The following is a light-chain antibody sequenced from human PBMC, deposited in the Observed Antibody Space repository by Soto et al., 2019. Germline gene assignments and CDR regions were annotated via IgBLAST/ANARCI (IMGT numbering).Light chain of an antibody. V-gene: IGKV3-15*01. CDR2: GAS. Sequence: EIVLTQSPATLSASPGDSATLSCRASQSVSNNLAWYHQKPGQAPRVLIYGASIRATGVPARFSGSGSGTEFTLTISSLQSEDFAIFYCQQYYNWPLTFGQGTKVDIK. CDR3: QQYYNWPLT. CDR1: QSVSNN. J-gene: IGKJ1*01.